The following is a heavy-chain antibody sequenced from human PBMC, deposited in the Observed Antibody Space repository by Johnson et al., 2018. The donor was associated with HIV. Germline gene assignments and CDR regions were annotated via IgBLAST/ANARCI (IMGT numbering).Heavy chain of an antibody. J-gene: IGHJ1*01. D-gene: IGHD3-10*01. Sequence: QVQLVESGGGLAKPAWSPRLSCAASGFTFTNYTMYWARQAPGKGLEWVAIISYDGSTNYYADSVKGRFTISRDNSKNTLYLQMNKLRAEDTAVYFCASQVRGLLGLCWAMWG. V-gene: IGHV3-30*04. CDR3: ASQVRGLLGLCWAM. CDR2: ISYDGSTN. CDR1: GFTFTNYT.